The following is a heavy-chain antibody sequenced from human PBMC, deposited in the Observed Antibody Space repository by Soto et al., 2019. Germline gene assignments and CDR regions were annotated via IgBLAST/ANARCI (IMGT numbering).Heavy chain of an antibody. CDR2: IIPIFGTA. Sequence: QVQLVQSGAEVKKPGSSVKVSCKASGGTFSSYAISWVRQAPGQGLEWMGGIIPIFGTANYAQKFQGRVTITADESTSTAYMELSSLRSEDTAVYYCARRFHDCQECYSYGMDVWGQGTTVTVSS. J-gene: IGHJ6*02. D-gene: IGHD2-21*02. CDR3: ARRFHDCQECYSYGMDV. V-gene: IGHV1-69*12. CDR1: GGTFSSYA.